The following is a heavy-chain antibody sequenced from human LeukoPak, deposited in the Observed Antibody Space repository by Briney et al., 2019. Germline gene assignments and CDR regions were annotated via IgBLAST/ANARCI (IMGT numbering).Heavy chain of an antibody. CDR2: INPNSGGT. Sequence: SVKVSCKASGYTFTGYYMDWVLQAPGQGLEWMGRINPNSGGTNYAQKFQGRVTMTRDTSISTAYMELSRLRSDDTAVYYCGIAGVVTTIDYWGQGTLVTVSS. CDR3: GIAGVVTTIDY. V-gene: IGHV1-2*06. J-gene: IGHJ4*02. CDR1: GYTFTGYY. D-gene: IGHD3-3*01.